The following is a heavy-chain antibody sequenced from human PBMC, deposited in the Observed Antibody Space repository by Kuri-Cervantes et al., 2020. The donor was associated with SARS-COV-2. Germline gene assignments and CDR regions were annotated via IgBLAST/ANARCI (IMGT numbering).Heavy chain of an antibody. Sequence: ETLSLTCAASGFTFSSYSMHWVRQAPGKGLVWVSRINSDGSTTNYADSVKGRFTISRDNAKNMLCLQMNSLRAEDTAVYYCARHTQGDNWGQGTLVTVSS. CDR3: ARHTQGDN. J-gene: IGHJ4*02. V-gene: IGHV3-74*01. CDR1: GFTFSSYS. CDR2: INSDGSTT.